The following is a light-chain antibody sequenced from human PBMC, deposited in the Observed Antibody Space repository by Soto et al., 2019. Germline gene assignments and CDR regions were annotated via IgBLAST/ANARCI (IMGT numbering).Light chain of an antibody. Sequence: QSALTQPASVSGSPGQSITISCTGTSSDVGGYTYVSWYQQHPGKAPKLMIYEVSNRPSGVSNRFSGSKSDNTASLTISGLQAEDEADYYCSSYTRTRVIFGGGTKVTVL. J-gene: IGLJ2*01. V-gene: IGLV2-14*01. CDR2: EVS. CDR3: SSYTRTRVI. CDR1: SSDVGGYTY.